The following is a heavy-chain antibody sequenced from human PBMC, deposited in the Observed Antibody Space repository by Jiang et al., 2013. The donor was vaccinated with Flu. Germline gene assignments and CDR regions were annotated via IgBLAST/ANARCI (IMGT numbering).Heavy chain of an antibody. CDR2: IIPILGIA. Sequence: GAEVKKPGSSVKVSCKASGGTFSSYTISWVRQAPGQGLEWMGRIIPILGIANYAQKFQGRVTLTRDTSASTAYMELSSLTSEDTAVYYCARDDGSGWVNEHFHHWGQGTLVTVSS. V-gene: IGHV1-69*04. J-gene: IGHJ1*01. CDR1: GGTFSSYT. D-gene: IGHD6-19*01. CDR3: ARDDGSGWVNEHFHH.